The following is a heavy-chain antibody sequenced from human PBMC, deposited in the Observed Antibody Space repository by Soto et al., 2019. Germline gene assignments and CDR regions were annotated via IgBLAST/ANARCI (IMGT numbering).Heavy chain of an antibody. Sequence: GGSLRLSCAASGFTFDDYTMHWVRQAPGKGLEWVSLISWDGGSTYYADSVKGRFTISRDNSKNSLYLQMNSLRTEDTALYYCAKDMWPRLWQTPFDYWGQGTLVTVSS. V-gene: IGHV3-43*01. D-gene: IGHD5-18*01. J-gene: IGHJ4*02. CDR3: AKDMWPRLWQTPFDY. CDR1: GFTFDDYT. CDR2: ISWDGGST.